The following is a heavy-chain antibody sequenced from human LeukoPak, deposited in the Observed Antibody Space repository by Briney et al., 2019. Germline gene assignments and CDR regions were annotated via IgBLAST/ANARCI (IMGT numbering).Heavy chain of an antibody. CDR2: INPSGGST. D-gene: IGHD5-18*01. CDR1: GYTFTSYY. V-gene: IGHV1-46*01. J-gene: IGHJ6*03. Sequence: ASVKVSCKASGYTFTSYYMHWVRQAPGQGLEWMGIINPSGGSTSYAQKFQGRVTMTRDMSTSTVYMELSSLRSEDTAVYYCARASYGYYYYYYMDVWGKGTTVTVSS. CDR3: ARASYGYYYYYYMDV.